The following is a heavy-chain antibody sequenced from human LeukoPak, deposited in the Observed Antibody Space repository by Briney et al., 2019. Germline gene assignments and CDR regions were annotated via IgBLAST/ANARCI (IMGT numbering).Heavy chain of an antibody. J-gene: IGHJ4*02. CDR2: INWNGGST. Sequence: PGGSLRLSCAASGFTFDDYGMSWVRQAPGKGLEWVSGINWNGGSTGYADSVKGRFTISRDNAKNSLYLQMNSLRAEDTALYYCARAEGDHYDTTYDYWGQGTLVTVSS. CDR1: GFTFDDYG. V-gene: IGHV3-20*04. D-gene: IGHD3-9*01. CDR3: ARAEGDHYDTTYDY.